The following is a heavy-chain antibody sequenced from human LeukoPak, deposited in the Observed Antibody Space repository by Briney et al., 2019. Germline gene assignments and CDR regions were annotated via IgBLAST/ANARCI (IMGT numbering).Heavy chain of an antibody. V-gene: IGHV1-2*02. Sequence: ASVKVCCKASGYTVTYFYIHWMRQAPGQGLEWMGWINPNSGGTNFAQQFQGRVTMTRDTSISTAYMGLSSLTSDDTAVYYCARDLKTRYYYDSSASYSLDAFDIWGQGTVVTVSS. CDR2: INPNSGGT. J-gene: IGHJ3*02. CDR1: GYTVTYFY. D-gene: IGHD3-22*01. CDR3: ARDLKTRYYYDSSASYSLDAFDI.